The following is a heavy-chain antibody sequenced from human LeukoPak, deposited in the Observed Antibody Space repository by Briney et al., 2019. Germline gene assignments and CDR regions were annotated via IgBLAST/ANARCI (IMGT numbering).Heavy chain of an antibody. CDR2: ISSSSSYI. Sequence: GGSLRLSCAASRFTFSSYSMNWVRQAPGKGLEWVSSISSSSSYIYYADSVKGRFTISRDNAKNSLYLQMNSLRAEDTAVYYCARDWQRIGHGMDVWGQGTTVTVSS. CDR3: ARDWQRIGHGMDV. CDR1: RFTFSSYS. V-gene: IGHV3-21*01. D-gene: IGHD2-15*01. J-gene: IGHJ6*02.